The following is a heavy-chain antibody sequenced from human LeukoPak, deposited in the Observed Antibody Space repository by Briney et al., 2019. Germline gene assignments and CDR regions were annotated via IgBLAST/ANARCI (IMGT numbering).Heavy chain of an antibody. CDR2: IFHSGST. V-gene: IGHV4-38-2*02. D-gene: IGHD3-10*01. Sequence: SETLSLTCTVSGYSISSGYYWGWIRQPPGKGLEWIGSIFHSGSTYYNPSLKSRVTISVDTSKNQFSLKLSSVTAADTAVYYCARGGYYGSGNDFRFDPWGQGTLVTVSS. J-gene: IGHJ5*02. CDR3: ARGGYYGSGNDFRFDP. CDR1: GYSISSGYY.